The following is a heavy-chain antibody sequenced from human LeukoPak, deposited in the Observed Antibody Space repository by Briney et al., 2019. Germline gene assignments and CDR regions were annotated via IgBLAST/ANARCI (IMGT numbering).Heavy chain of an antibody. CDR1: GYSFTSYW. CDR2: IYPGDSHT. V-gene: IGHV5-51*01. CDR3: ARTYYYDSSGYYQLDY. J-gene: IGHJ4*02. D-gene: IGHD3-22*01. Sequence: GESLKISCSGSGYSFTSYWIGWVCQMPGKGLEWMGIIYPGDSHTRYSPSFQGQVTISADKSISTAYLQWSSLTASDTAMYYCARTYYYDSSGYYQLDYWGQGTLVTVSS.